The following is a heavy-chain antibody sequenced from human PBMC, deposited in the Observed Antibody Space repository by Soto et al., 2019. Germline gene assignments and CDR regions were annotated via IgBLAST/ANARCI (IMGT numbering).Heavy chain of an antibody. CDR1: GGTFSSYA. D-gene: IGHD3-9*01. CDR3: ARVYDILTGYRYYFDY. J-gene: IGHJ4*02. V-gene: IGHV1-69*13. CDR2: IIPIFGTA. Sequence: ASVKVSWKASGGTFSSYAISWVRQATGQGLEWMGVIIPIFGTANYAQKFQGRVTITADESTSTAYMELSSLRSEDTAVYYCARVYDILTGYRYYFDYWSQGTLVTVCS.